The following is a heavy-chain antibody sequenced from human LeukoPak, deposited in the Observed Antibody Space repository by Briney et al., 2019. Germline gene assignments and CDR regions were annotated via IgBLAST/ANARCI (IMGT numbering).Heavy chain of an antibody. CDR3: ARDVPYCTNGICYVRDYYYYMDV. CDR2: IYTSGNT. V-gene: IGHV4-4*07. Sequence: PSETLSLTCTVSGGSISNYYWSWIRQPAGKGLEWIGRIYTSGNTNYNPSLKSRVTMSVDTSKNQFSLKLSSVTAADTAVYYCARDVPYCTNGICYVRDYYYYMDVWGKGTTVTVSS. J-gene: IGHJ6*03. CDR1: GGSISNYY. D-gene: IGHD2-8*01.